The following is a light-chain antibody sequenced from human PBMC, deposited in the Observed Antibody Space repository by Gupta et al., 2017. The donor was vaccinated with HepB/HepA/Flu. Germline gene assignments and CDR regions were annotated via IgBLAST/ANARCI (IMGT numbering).Light chain of an antibody. V-gene: IGLV3-1*01. J-gene: IGLJ2*01. CDR2: QDK. CDR3: QVWDTRVV. Sequence: SYALTLPTPLSVSPGQTATITSSAHELGNKYVCWYQKKPGQPPVQVIYQDKKRPSKLPERFTGSNSGDTATLTISGTQATDEADYYCQVWDTRVVFGGGTKLTVL. CDR1: ELGNKY.